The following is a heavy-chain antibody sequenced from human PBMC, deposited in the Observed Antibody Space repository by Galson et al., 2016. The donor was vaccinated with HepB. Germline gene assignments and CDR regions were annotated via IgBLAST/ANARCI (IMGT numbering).Heavy chain of an antibody. CDR2: ISDSSTYT. CDR3: TRDQFYYISDSYSYYGMDV. D-gene: IGHD3-10*01. CDR1: GFSFSEYQ. Sequence: SLRLSCAGSGFSFSEYQMTWIRQAPGKGLEWVSYISDSSTYTNYADSVKGRFTISRDNAKNSLYLRMSSLRPDDTGVYYCTRDQFYYISDSYSYYGMDVWGQGTTVTVSS. J-gene: IGHJ6*02. V-gene: IGHV3-11*06.